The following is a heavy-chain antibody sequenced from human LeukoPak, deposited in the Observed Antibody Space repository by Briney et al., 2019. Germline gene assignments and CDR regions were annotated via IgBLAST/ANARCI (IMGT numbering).Heavy chain of an antibody. CDR2: IYSGGST. V-gene: IGHV3-53*01. CDR1: GFTVSSNY. J-gene: IGHJ4*02. Sequence: GGSLRLSCAASGFTVSSNYMSWVRQAPGKGLEWVSVIYSGGSTYYADSVKGRFTISRDNSKNTLYLQMNSLRAEDTAVYYCARDQPRGILTGYYKGSDWGQGTLVTVSS. CDR3: ARDQPRGILTGYYKGSD. D-gene: IGHD3-9*01.